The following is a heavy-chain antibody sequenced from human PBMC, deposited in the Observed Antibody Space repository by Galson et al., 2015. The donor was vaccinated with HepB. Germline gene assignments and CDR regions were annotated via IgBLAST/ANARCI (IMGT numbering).Heavy chain of an antibody. CDR1: GFTFSSYG. CDR3: ARGEGSSGWTTFDY. V-gene: IGHV3-33*01. CDR2: IWYDGSNK. J-gene: IGHJ4*02. D-gene: IGHD6-19*01. Sequence: SLRLSCAASGFTFSSYGMHWVRQAPGKGLEWVAVIWYDGSNKYYADSVKGRFTISRDNSKNTLYLQMNSLRAEDTAVYYCARGEGSSGWTTFDYWGQGTLVTVSS.